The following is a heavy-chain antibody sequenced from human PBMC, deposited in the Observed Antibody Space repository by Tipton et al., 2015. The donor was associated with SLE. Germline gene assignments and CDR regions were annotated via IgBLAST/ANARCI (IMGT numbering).Heavy chain of an antibody. V-gene: IGHV4-39*01. J-gene: IGHJ3*02. D-gene: IGHD3-9*01. CDR1: GGSISSSSYY. CDR2: IYYRGGT. CDR3: FLRYFDWLFSDAFDI. Sequence: TLSLTCTVSGGSISSSSYYWGWVGQPPGKGLEWIGSIYYRGGTYSNPSPTSRVTISVDTSKNQFSLKLSSVTAADTAVYYCFLRYFDWLFSDAFDIWGQGTMVTVSS.